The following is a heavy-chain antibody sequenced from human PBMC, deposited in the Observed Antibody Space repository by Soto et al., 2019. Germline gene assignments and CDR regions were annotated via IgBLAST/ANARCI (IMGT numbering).Heavy chain of an antibody. V-gene: IGHV5-51*01. CDR2: IYPGDSDT. Sequence: GESLKISCKGSGYSFTSYWIGWVRQMPGKGLEWMGIIYPGDSDTRYSPSFQGQVTISADKSISTAYLQWSSLKASDTAMYYCARHRGTLPTRITMVRGVYYFDYWGQGTLVTVSS. CDR1: GYSFTSYW. D-gene: IGHD3-10*01. CDR3: ARHRGTLPTRITMVRGVYYFDY. J-gene: IGHJ4*02.